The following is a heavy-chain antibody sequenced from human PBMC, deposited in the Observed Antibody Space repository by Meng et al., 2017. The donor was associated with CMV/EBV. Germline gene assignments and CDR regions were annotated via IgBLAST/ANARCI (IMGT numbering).Heavy chain of an antibody. V-gene: IGHV4-4*07. D-gene: IGHD2-15*01. J-gene: IGHJ5*02. CDR2: IYTSGST. CDR1: GGSISSYY. CDR3: ARSMVVAGDWFDP. Sequence: QVALQESVPGLVKSSGTLLLPCTVSGGSISSYYWGWIRQPAGKGLEWIGRIYTSGSTNYNPSLKSRVTMSVDTSKNQFSLKLSSVTAADTAVYYCARSMVVAGDWFDPWGQGTLVTVSS.